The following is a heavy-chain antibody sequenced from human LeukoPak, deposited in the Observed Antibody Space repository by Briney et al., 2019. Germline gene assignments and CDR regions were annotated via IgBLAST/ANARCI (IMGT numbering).Heavy chain of an antibody. D-gene: IGHD3-9*01. CDR3: ARGGWDYDILTGYYRRYFDY. Sequence: PSETLSLTCTVSGGSISSYYWSWIRQPPGKGLEWIGYIYYSGSSNYNPSLKSRVTISVDMSKNQFSLKLSSVTAADTAVYYCARGGWDYDILTGYYRRYFDYWGQGTLVTVSS. CDR2: IYYSGSS. CDR1: GGSISSYY. V-gene: IGHV4-59*01. J-gene: IGHJ4*02.